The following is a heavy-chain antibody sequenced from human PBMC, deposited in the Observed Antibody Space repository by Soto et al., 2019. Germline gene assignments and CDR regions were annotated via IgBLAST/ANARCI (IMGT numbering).Heavy chain of an antibody. Sequence: QVQLVESGGGVVQPGRSLRLSCAASGFTFSSYGMHWVRQAPGKGLEWVAVIWYDGSNKYYADSVKGRFTISRDNSKNTLYLQMNSLRAEETAVYYCARDQLPNYYGSGSPVDWGQGTLVTVSS. D-gene: IGHD3-10*01. CDR1: GFTFSSYG. CDR3: ARDQLPNYYGSGSPVD. J-gene: IGHJ4*02. V-gene: IGHV3-33*01. CDR2: IWYDGSNK.